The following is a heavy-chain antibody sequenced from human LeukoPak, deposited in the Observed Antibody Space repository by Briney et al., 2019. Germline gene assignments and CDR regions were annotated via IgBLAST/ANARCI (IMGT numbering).Heavy chain of an antibody. V-gene: IGHV3-30*02. J-gene: IGHJ4*02. D-gene: IGHD4-17*01. CDR2: LRYDGSNK. Sequence: GGSLRLSCAASGFTFSSYGMHWVRQAPGKGLEWVAFLRYDGSNKYYADSVKGRFTISRDNSKNTLYLQMNSLRAEDTAVYYCAKAPGYGDYYFDYWGQGTLVTVSS. CDR3: AKAPGYGDYYFDY. CDR1: GFTFSSYG.